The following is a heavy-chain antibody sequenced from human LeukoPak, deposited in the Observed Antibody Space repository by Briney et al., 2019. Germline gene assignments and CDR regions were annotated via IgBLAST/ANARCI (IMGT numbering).Heavy chain of an antibody. CDR3: VKDRPDYDFWTGYYDPHAFDI. V-gene: IGHV3-43*02. CDR2: ISGGGDST. CDR1: GFTFNDYA. J-gene: IGHJ3*02. D-gene: IGHD3-3*01. Sequence: GGSLRLSCAASGFTFNDYAIHWVRQAPGKGLEWVSLISGGGDSTYYADSVKGRFTISRDNSKNSLCLQMNSLSTEDTAFYYCVKDRPDYDFWTGYYDPHAFDIWGRGTMVTVSS.